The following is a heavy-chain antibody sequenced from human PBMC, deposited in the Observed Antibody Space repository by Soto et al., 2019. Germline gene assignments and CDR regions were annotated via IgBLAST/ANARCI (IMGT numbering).Heavy chain of an antibody. D-gene: IGHD3-22*01. J-gene: IGHJ3*02. CDR3: ARAPLDYDSSGYYHAFDI. CDR1: GGTFSSYA. Sequence: QVQLVQSGAEVKKPGSSVKVSCKASGGTFSSYAISWVRQAPGQGLEWMGGIIPIFGTANYAQKFQGRVTITADESTSTAYMELSSLRSEDTAVYYCARAPLDYDSSGYYHAFDIWGQGTMVTVSS. CDR2: IIPIFGTA. V-gene: IGHV1-69*12.